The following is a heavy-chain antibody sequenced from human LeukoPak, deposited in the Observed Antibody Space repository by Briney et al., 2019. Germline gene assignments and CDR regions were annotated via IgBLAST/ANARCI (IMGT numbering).Heavy chain of an antibody. CDR1: GFSLNTGGMF. J-gene: IGHJ4*02. CDR3: ARTSGGSYYNGFDY. Sequence: SGPALVKPTQTLTLTRTFSGFSLNTGGMFVSWVRQPPAKALEWLAIIDWEDDKYYTPSLKPRLTVSKHTPKNQVVLTMPNMDPVDTATYFCARTSGGSYYNGFDYWGQGARVTVSS. CDR2: IDWEDDK. V-gene: IGHV2-70*20. D-gene: IGHD3-10*01.